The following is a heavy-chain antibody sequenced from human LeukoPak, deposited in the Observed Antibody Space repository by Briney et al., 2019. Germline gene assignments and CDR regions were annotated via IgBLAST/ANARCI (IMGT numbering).Heavy chain of an antibody. V-gene: IGHV1-18*01. CDR3: ARQQQLGPYYNHYMDV. J-gene: IGHJ6*03. CDR1: GYTFTSYA. CDR2: ISAYNGNT. Sequence: ASVKVSCKASGYTFTSYAISWVRQAPGQGLEWMGWISAYNGNTNYAQNLQGRVTMTTDTSTRTAYMELRSLRSDDTAVYYCARQQQLGPYYNHYMDVWGKGTTVTISS. D-gene: IGHD6-13*01.